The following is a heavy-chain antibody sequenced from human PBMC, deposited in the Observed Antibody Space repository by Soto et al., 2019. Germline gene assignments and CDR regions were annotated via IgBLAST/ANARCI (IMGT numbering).Heavy chain of an antibody. CDR3: ARDFNPVGYYDSSGYLSPIDAFDI. J-gene: IGHJ3*02. CDR1: GYTFTSYY. D-gene: IGHD3-22*01. CDR2: INPSGGST. Sequence: EASVKVSCKASGYTFTSYYMHWVRQAPGQGLEWMGIINPSGGSTSYAQKFQGRVTMTRDTSTSTVYMELSSLRSEDTAVYYCARDFNPVGYYDSSGYLSPIDAFDIWG. V-gene: IGHV1-46*01.